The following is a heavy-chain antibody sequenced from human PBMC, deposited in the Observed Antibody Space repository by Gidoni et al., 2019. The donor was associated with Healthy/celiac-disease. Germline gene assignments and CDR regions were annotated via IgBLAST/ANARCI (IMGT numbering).Heavy chain of an antibody. CDR1: GGSFSSGSYS. Sequence: QVQLQESGPGLVKPSETLSLTCTVSGGSFSSGSYSWSWIRQPPGKGLEWIGYIYYSGSTNNNPSLKSRVTISVDTSKNQFSLKLSSGTAADTAVYYCARGTRGYSYGPNYYYYYMDVWGKGTTVTVSS. D-gene: IGHD5-18*01. J-gene: IGHJ6*03. V-gene: IGHV4-61*01. CDR2: IYYSGST. CDR3: ARGTRGYSYGPNYYYYYMDV.